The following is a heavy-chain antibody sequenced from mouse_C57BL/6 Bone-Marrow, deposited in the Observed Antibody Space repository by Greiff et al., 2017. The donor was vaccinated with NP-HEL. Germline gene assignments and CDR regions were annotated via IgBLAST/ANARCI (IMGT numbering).Heavy chain of an antibody. J-gene: IGHJ4*01. CDR1: GYAFSSSW. CDR3: ARGTTAQDY. CDR2: IYPGDGDT. D-gene: IGHD1-2*01. Sequence: QVQLQQSGPELVKPGASVKISCKASGYAFSSSWMNWVKQRPGKGLEWIGRIYPGDGDTNYNGKFKGKATLTADKSSSTAYMQLSSLTSEDSAVYFCARGTTAQDYWGQGTSVTVSS. V-gene: IGHV1-82*01.